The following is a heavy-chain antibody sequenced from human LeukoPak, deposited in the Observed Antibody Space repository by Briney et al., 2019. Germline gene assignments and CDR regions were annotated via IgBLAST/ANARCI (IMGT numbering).Heavy chain of an antibody. Sequence: GGSLRLSCAASGFTFSSYGMSWVRQAPGKGLEWVSAISGSGGSTYYADSVKGRFTISRDNSRSMVWLQMNSLTAEDTAMYYCGRDLNWGAFDIRGLGTLVTVSS. CDR2: ISGSGGST. CDR3: GRDLNWGAFDI. D-gene: IGHD7-27*01. V-gene: IGHV3-23*01. J-gene: IGHJ3*02. CDR1: GFTFSSYG.